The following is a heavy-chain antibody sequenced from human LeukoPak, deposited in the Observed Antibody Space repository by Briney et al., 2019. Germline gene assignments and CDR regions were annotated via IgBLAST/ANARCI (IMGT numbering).Heavy chain of an antibody. CDR2: IKQDGSEK. Sequence: SGGSLRLSCAASGFTFRNYWMSWVRLAPGKGLEWVANIKQDGSEKYYVDSVEGRFTISRDNAKNLLSLQMNSLRAEDTAVYHCARVFIVGSRSVFDFWGQGTLVTVSS. CDR1: GFTFRNYW. D-gene: IGHD2-21*01. V-gene: IGHV3-7*01. CDR3: ARVFIVGSRSVFDF. J-gene: IGHJ4*02.